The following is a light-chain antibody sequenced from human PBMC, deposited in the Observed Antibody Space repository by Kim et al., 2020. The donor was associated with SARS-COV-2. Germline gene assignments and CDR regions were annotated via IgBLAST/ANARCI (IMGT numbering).Light chain of an antibody. CDR3: QQRGN. Sequence: ATLSLPPEQSATLSCRASQSVATYLAWYQQRPGQAPRLLIYDASKRATGIPARFRGSGSGTDFTLTIGTLEPEDSAVYYCQQRGNFGQGTRLESK. V-gene: IGKV3-11*01. CDR2: DAS. CDR1: QSVATY. J-gene: IGKJ5*01.